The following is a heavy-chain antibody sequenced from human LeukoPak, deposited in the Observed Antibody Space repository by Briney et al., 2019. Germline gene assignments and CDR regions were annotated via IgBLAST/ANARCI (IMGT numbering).Heavy chain of an antibody. CDR2: IWYDGSNK. CDR1: GLTFSSYG. J-gene: IGHJ5*02. Sequence: PGGSLRLSCAASGLTFSSYGMHWVRQAPGKGLEWVAVIWYDGSNKYYADSVKGRFTISRDNSKNTLYLQMNSLRAEDTAVYYCAKDVSAARPYNWSDPWGQGTLVTVSS. V-gene: IGHV3-33*06. CDR3: AKDVSAARPYNWSDP. D-gene: IGHD5-18*01.